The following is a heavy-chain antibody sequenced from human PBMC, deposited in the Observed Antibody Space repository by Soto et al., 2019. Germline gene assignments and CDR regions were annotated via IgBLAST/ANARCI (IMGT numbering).Heavy chain of an antibody. Sequence: QVQLVQSGAEVKKPGSSVKVSCKASGGTFSSYTISWVRQAPGQGLKWMGRIIPILNMADYSQKFQDRVTITADKSTSTVYMELSSLRSEDTAVYYCASHYASGGNDNWFDPWGQGTRVTVSS. CDR1: GGTFSSYT. V-gene: IGHV1-69*02. CDR3: ASHYASGGNDNWFDP. J-gene: IGHJ5*02. D-gene: IGHD3-10*01. CDR2: IIPILNMA.